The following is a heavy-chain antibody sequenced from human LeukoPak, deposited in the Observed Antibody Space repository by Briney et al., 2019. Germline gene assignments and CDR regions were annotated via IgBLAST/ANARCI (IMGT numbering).Heavy chain of an antibody. CDR3: ARVGGYYDSSGYYSSTFDY. J-gene: IGHJ4*02. V-gene: IGHV3-73*01. CDR1: GFTFSGSA. D-gene: IGHD3-22*01. CDR2: IRSKANSYAT. Sequence: GGSLRLSCAASGFTFSGSAMHWVRQASGKGLEWVGRIRSKANSYATAYAASVKGRFTISRDDSKNTAYLQMNSLKTEDTAVYYCARVGGYYDSSGYYSSTFDYWGQGTLVTVSS.